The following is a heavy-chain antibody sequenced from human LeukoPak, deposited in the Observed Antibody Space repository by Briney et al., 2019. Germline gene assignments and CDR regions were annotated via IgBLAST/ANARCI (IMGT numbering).Heavy chain of an antibody. D-gene: IGHD1-1*01. CDR2: ISAYNGNT. V-gene: IGHV1-18*01. J-gene: IGHJ4*02. CDR1: GHTFTSYG. CDR3: ARDRGSDQGWYTFDY. Sequence: ASVKVSCKASGHTFTSYGISWVRQAPGQGLEWMGWISAYNGNTNYAQKLQGRVTMTTDTSTSTAYMELRSLRSDDTAVYYCARDRGSDQGWYTFDYWGRGTLVTVSS.